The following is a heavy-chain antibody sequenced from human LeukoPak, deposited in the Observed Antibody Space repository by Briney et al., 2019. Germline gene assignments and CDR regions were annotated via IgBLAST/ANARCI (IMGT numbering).Heavy chain of an antibody. CDR3: ARLAVAGRDYDY. J-gene: IGHJ4*02. D-gene: IGHD6-19*01. Sequence: PSETLSLTCAVYGGSFSGYYWSWIRQPPGKGLEWIGEINHSGSTNYNPSLKSRVTISVDTSKNQFSLKLSSVTAADTAVYYCARLAVAGRDYDYWGQGTLVTVYS. V-gene: IGHV4-34*01. CDR2: INHSGST. CDR1: GGSFSGYY.